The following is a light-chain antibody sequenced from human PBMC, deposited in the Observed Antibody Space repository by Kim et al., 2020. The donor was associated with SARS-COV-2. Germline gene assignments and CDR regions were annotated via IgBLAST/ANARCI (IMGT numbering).Light chain of an antibody. Sequence: ALGPTVRITCQGDSLRSYYSTWYQQKPGQAPILVIYGKNNRPSGIPDRFSGSSSGNTASLTITGTQAGDEAYYYCNSRDSNDNVVFGGGTKLTVL. CDR1: SLRSYY. J-gene: IGLJ2*01. CDR2: GKN. V-gene: IGLV3-19*01. CDR3: NSRDSNDNVV.